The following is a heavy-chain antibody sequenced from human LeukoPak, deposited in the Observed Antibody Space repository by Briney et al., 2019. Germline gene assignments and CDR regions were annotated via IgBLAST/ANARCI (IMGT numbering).Heavy chain of an antibody. Sequence: SQTLSLTCTVSGASITSGVHYWSWIRQHPGKGPEWIGHIYYSGSTYSNPSLKGRVTISVDTSKNQFSLKLSSVTAADTAVYYCARGAYYDFWSGKGENWFDPWGQGTLVTVSS. J-gene: IGHJ5*02. V-gene: IGHV4-31*03. CDR3: ARGAYYDFWSGKGENWFDP. D-gene: IGHD3-3*01. CDR2: IYYSGST. CDR1: GASITSGVHY.